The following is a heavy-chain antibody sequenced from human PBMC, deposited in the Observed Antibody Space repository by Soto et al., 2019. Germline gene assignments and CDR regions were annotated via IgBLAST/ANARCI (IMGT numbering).Heavy chain of an antibody. V-gene: IGHV4-30-4*08. CDR1: GGSIASGDSY. D-gene: IGHD3-16*01. Sequence: SETLSLTCTVSGGSIASGDSYWSWIRQSSGKGLEWIGYIYYSGSTYYNPSLESRFTISVDTSKNQFSLKLNSVTAADTAVYYCAREGAASYSYYYGTDVWGQGTTVTVSS. CDR3: AREGAASYSYYYGTDV. CDR2: IYYSGST. J-gene: IGHJ6*02.